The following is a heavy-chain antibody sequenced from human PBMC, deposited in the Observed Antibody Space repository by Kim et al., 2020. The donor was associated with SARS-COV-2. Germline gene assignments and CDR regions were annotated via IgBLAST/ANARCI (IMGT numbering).Heavy chain of an antibody. V-gene: IGHV3-21*01. Sequence: GGSLRLSCAASGFTFSSYSMNWVRQAPGKGLEWVSSISSSSSYIYYADSVKGRFTISRDNAKNSLYLQMNSLRAEDTAVYYCASPSITGTGGVWGQGTLVTVSS. CDR2: ISSSSSYI. D-gene: IGHD1-20*01. J-gene: IGHJ4*02. CDR1: GFTFSSYS. CDR3: ASPSITGTGGV.